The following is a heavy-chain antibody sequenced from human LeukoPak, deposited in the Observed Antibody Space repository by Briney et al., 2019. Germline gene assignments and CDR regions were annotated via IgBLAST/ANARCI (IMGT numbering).Heavy chain of an antibody. V-gene: IGHV3-21*04. CDR2: ISRSSSYI. CDR1: GFTFSSYE. CDR3: AREKAAVAPGDAFDI. J-gene: IGHJ3*02. D-gene: IGHD6-13*01. Sequence: GGSLRLSCAASGFTFSSYEMNWVRQAPGKGLEWVSSISRSSSYIYYADSVKGRFTISRNNAKNSLYLQMSSLRVEDTALYYCAREKAAVAPGDAFDIWGQGTMVTVSS.